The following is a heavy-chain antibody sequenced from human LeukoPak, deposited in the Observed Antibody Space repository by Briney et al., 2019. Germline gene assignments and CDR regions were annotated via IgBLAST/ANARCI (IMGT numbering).Heavy chain of an antibody. Sequence: SETLSLTCTVSGYSISSGYYWSWIRQPPGKGLEWIGEINHSGSTNYNPSLKSRVTISVDTSKNQFSLKLSSVTAADTAVYYCARETTVAFDYWGQGTLVTVSS. CDR1: GYSISSGYY. V-gene: IGHV4-38-2*02. J-gene: IGHJ4*02. CDR2: INHSGST. CDR3: ARETTVAFDY. D-gene: IGHD4-23*01.